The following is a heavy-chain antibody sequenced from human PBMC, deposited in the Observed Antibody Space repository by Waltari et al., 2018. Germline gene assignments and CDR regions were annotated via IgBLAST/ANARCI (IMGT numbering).Heavy chain of an antibody. CDR1: GYTFTSYG. J-gene: IGHJ6*02. V-gene: IGHV1-69*10. CDR2: IIPILGKV. D-gene: IGHD3-3*01. Sequence: QVQLVQSGAEVKKPGASVKVSCKASGYTFTSYGISWVRQAPGQGLEWMGGIIPILGKVNYEQKLQGRVTITADESTSTAYMELSSLRSEDTAVYYCARGVFGIISKYYYYGMDVWGQGTTVTVSS. CDR3: ARGVFGIISKYYYYGMDV.